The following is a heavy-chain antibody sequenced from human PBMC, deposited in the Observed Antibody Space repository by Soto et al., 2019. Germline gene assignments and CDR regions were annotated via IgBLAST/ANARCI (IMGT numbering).Heavy chain of an antibody. V-gene: IGHV3-48*01. CDR1: GFTFSSYA. CDR2: ISSSSSSI. J-gene: IGHJ4*02. CDR3: ARVSSGWD. D-gene: IGHD6-19*01. Sequence: GGSLRLSCAASGFTFSSYAMSWVRQAPGKGLEWVSYISSSSSSIYYADSVKGRFTISRDNAKNSLYLQMNSLRAEDTAVYYCARVSSGWDWGQGTPVTVSS.